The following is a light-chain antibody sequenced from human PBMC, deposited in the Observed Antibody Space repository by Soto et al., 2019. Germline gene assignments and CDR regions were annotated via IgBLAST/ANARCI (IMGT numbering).Light chain of an antibody. V-gene: IGLV2-14*01. CDR2: EVS. CDR3: SSYTSKSTVL. CDR1: NSDIGAYHY. Sequence: QSALTQPASVSGSPGQSITISCSGSNSDIGAYHYVSWYQQHPGKVPKLMIYEVSKRPSGISDRFSGSKSGSTASLTISGLQAEDEADYYCSSYTSKSTVLFGGGTKLNVL. J-gene: IGLJ2*01.